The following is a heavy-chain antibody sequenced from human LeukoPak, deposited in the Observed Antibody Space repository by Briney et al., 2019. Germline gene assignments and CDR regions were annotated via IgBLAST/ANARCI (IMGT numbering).Heavy chain of an antibody. CDR3: ARDHRRGSTGYDMPAD. D-gene: IGHD5-12*01. V-gene: IGHV1-2*02. J-gene: IGHJ4*02. CDR1: GYTFVDYY. Sequence: ASVKVSCKASGYTFVDYYLYWVRQAPGQGLEWMGWLNPRSGATNYAQKFQARVTMTRDTSINAAYMELSRLRSDDTAVYYCARDHRRGSTGYDMPADWGQGTLVTVSS. CDR2: LNPRSGAT.